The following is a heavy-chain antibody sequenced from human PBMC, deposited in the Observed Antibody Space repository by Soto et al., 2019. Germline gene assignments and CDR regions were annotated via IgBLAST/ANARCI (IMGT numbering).Heavy chain of an antibody. CDR1: GFTFSSYA. CDR2: ISGSGDNT. Sequence: EVQLLESGGGLVQPGGSLRLSCAASGFTFSSYALNWVRQAPGKGLEWVSVISGSGDNTYYADSVKGRFTISRDNSQNTLYLEINSLRAEDTAVYYCAKDLGTDDFWSAYYTYYYMDVWGKGTTVTVSS. V-gene: IGHV3-23*01. CDR3: AKDLGTDDFWSAYYTYYYMDV. J-gene: IGHJ6*03. D-gene: IGHD3-3*01.